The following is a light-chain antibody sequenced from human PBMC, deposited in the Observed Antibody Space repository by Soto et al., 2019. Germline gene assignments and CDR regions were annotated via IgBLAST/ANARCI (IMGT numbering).Light chain of an antibody. CDR1: SSDVGGYNY. J-gene: IGLJ1*01. V-gene: IGLV2-14*01. Sequence: QSVLTQPASVSGSPGQSITISCTGTSSDVGGYNYVSWYQQHPGKAPKLMIYDVSNRPSGVSNRFSGSKSGNTASLTISGLQAEDEADYYCSSYTSSSNLSYVFGTGTKLTVL. CDR2: DVS. CDR3: SSYTSSSNLSYV.